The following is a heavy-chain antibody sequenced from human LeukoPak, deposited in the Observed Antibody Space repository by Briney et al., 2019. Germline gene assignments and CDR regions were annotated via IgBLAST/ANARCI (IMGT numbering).Heavy chain of an antibody. CDR3: ARQYCSSTSCYSTDFDY. J-gene: IGHJ4*02. Sequence: GESLKISCKGSGYSFTSYWIGWVRQMPGKGLEWMGIIYPGDSDTRYSPSFQGQVTISADKSIGTAYLQWSSLKASDTAMYYCARQYCSSTSCYSTDFDYWGQGTLVTVSS. V-gene: IGHV5-51*01. CDR1: GYSFTSYW. D-gene: IGHD2-2*01. CDR2: IYPGDSDT.